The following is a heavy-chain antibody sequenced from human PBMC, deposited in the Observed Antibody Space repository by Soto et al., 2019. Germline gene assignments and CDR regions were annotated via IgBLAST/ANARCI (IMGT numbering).Heavy chain of an antibody. CDR2: IFYTGLT. J-gene: IGHJ3*01. CDR3: ARQIGLGKWAFDL. CDR1: GGSISTSRYW. D-gene: IGHD3-16*01. Sequence: SETLSLTRSVSGGSISTSRYWWGWVRQAPGKGLEWIGSIFYTGLTHYNPSLSSRVTMSVDTSKRQFSLTLSSVTAADTAVFYCARQIGLGKWAFDLWGQGTMIT. V-gene: IGHV4-39*01.